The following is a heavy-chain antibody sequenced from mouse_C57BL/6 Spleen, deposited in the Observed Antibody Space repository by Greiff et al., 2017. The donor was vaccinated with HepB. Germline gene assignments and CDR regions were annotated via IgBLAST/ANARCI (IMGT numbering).Heavy chain of an antibody. D-gene: IGHD1-1*01. V-gene: IGHV1-18*01. CDR1: GYTFTDYN. CDR3: ARSITTVVATKRDYYAMDY. J-gene: IGHJ4*01. CDR2: INPNNGGT. Sequence: VQLKQSGPELVKPGASVKIPCKASGYTFTDYNMDWVKQSHGKSLEWIGDINPNNGGTIYNQKFKGKATLTVDKSSSTAYMELRSLTSEDTAVYYCARSITTVVATKRDYYAMDYWGQGTSVTVSS.